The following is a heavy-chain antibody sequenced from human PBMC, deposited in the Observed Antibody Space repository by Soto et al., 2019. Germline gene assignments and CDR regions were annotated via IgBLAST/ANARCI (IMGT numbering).Heavy chain of an antibody. V-gene: IGHV1-69*13. D-gene: IGHD6-13*01. Sequence: SVKVSCKASGGTFSSYAISWVRQAPGQGLEWMGGIIPIFGTANYAQKFQGRVTITADESTSTAYMKLSSLRSEDTAVYYCARVPISEQQLVPNWFDPWSEGTLVTVSS. CDR2: IIPIFGTA. CDR1: GGTFSSYA. CDR3: ARVPISEQQLVPNWFDP. J-gene: IGHJ5*02.